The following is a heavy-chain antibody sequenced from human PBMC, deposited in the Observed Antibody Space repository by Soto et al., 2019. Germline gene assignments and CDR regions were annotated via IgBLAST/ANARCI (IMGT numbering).Heavy chain of an antibody. Sequence: SETLSLTCVVSGGSLSDYFWSWIRQPPGMALEWIGEINHLGSINYNPSLKSRVTISVDTSKNQFSLTLNSVTAADTATYYCTRGGISHWAYFYYMDVWDRGTTVTVSS. J-gene: IGHJ6*03. CDR2: INHLGSI. CDR1: GGSLSDYF. V-gene: IGHV4-34*01. CDR3: TRGGISHWAYFYYMDV. D-gene: IGHD2-21*01.